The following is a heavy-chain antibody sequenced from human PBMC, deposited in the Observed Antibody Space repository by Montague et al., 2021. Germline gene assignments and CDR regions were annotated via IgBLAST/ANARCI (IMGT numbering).Heavy chain of an antibody. D-gene: IGHD6-13*01. CDR3: ARVFGSWYVGWFDP. J-gene: IGHJ5*02. CDR2: IYYSGNS. Sequence: SETLSLTCTVSGGSISSGGYYWGWIRQSPGKGLEWIGSIYYSGNSSYQPSLKSRITMAVDTSKNQFSLKLSSVTAADTAIYYCARVFGSWYVGWFDPWGQGTLVTVSS. CDR1: GGSISSGGYY. V-gene: IGHV4-39*07.